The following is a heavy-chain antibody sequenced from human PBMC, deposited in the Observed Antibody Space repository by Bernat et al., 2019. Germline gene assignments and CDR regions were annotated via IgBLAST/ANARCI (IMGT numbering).Heavy chain of an antibody. CDR3: TVAVSPDSPPYYYYYYGMDV. CDR2: IKSKTDGGTT. V-gene: IGHV3-15*01. CDR1: GFTFSNAW. J-gene: IGHJ6*02. Sequence: EVQLVESGGGLVKPGGSLRLSCAASGFTFSNAWMSWVRQAPGKGLEWVGRIKSKTDGGTTDYAAPVKGRFTISRDDSKNTLYLQMNSLKTEDTAVYYCTVAVSPDSPPYYYYYYGMDVWGQGTTVTVSS. D-gene: IGHD1-20*01.